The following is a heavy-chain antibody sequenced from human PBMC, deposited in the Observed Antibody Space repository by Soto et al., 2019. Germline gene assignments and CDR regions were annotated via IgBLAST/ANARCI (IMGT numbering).Heavy chain of an antibody. Sequence: GGSLRLSCAASGFTFSGSAMNWVRQASGKGLEWVGRIRSKANSYATAYAASVKGRFTISRDDSKNTAYLQMNSLKTEDTAVYYCTSSTVTTTEADYWGQGTLVTVSS. CDR1: GFTFSGSA. CDR2: IRSKANSYAT. CDR3: TSSTVTTTEADY. J-gene: IGHJ4*02. V-gene: IGHV3-73*01. D-gene: IGHD4-17*01.